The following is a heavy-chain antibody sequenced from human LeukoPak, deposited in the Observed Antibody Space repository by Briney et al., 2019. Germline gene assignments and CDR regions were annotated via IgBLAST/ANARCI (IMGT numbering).Heavy chain of an antibody. CDR1: GFTFSSYV. J-gene: IGHJ3*02. CDR3: AKTRSGWFDGFDI. D-gene: IGHD6-19*01. V-gene: IGHV3-30*18. Sequence: GGSLRLSCATSGFTFSSYVMHWVRQAPGKGLEWVAVISYDQSNEYYADSVKGRFTISRDNSKNTLYLQMNGLRAEDTAVYYCAKTRSGWFDGFDIWGQGTLVTVSS. CDR2: ISYDQSNE.